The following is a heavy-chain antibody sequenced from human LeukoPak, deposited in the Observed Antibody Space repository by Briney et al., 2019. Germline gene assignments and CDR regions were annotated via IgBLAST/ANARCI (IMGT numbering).Heavy chain of an antibody. V-gene: IGHV4-4*07. Sequence: SETLSLTCTVSGGSISSYYWSWIRQPAGKGLEWIGRIYTSGSTNYNASLKSRVSMSVDTSKNQFSLKLSSVTAADTAVYYCARGGPGYYDSSGQGPFDYWGQGTLVTVSS. D-gene: IGHD3-22*01. CDR3: ARGGPGYYDSSGQGPFDY. J-gene: IGHJ4*02. CDR2: IYTSGST. CDR1: GGSISSYY.